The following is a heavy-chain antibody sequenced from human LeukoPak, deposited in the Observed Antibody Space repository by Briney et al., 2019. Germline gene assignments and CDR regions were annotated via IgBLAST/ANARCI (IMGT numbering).Heavy chain of an antibody. D-gene: IGHD4-11*01. CDR2: INDSGST. CDR3: ARTYSKGFKRFEIPAY. V-gene: IGHV4-39*07. Sequence: TASETLSLTCTVSGGSISTSDYYWGWIRQPPGKGLEWIGEINDSGSTNYNPSLKSRVTISVDTPKNQFSLKLSSVTAADTAVYYCARTYSKGFKRFEIPAYWGQGALVTVSS. CDR1: GGSISTSDYY. J-gene: IGHJ4*02.